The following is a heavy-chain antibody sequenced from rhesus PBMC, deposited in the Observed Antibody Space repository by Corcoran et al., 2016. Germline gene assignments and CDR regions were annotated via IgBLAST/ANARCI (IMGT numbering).Heavy chain of an antibody. Sequence: QLQLQESGPGLVKPSETLSLTCAGSGGSISSRYWSWIRQAPWKGLEWIGCISGRSRSPTYNPSRKTHVSLSVATSKNLPSLKLSSVTAADTAVYFCARHGRYNSLDVWGRGVLVTVSS. V-gene: IGHV4-169*01. J-gene: IGHJ5-2*02. CDR2: ISGRSRSP. CDR3: ARHGRYNSLDV. CDR1: GGSISSRY.